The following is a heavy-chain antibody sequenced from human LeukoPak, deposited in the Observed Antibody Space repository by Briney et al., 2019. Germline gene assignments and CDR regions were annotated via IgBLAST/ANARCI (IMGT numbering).Heavy chain of an antibody. CDR3: ARGPYYDLYQGGV. CDR2: IYTSGST. D-gene: IGHD3-3*01. V-gene: IGHV4-61*02. J-gene: IGHJ6*04. Sequence: SQTLSLTCTVSGGSISSGSYYWSWIRQPAGKGLEWIGRIYTSGSTNYNPSLKSRVTISVDTSKNQFSLKLSSVTAADTAVYYCARGPYYDLYQGGVWGKGTTVTVSS. CDR1: GGSISSGSYY.